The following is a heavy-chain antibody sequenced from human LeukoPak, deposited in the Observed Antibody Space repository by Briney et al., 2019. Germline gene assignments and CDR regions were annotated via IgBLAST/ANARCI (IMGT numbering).Heavy chain of an antibody. V-gene: IGHV4-34*01. D-gene: IGHD1-26*01. Sequence: SETLSLTCAVYGGSFSGYYWSWIRQPPGKGLEWIGEINHSGSTNYNPSLKSRVTISVDTSKNQFSLKLSSVTAADTAVYYCASRSNSGGYYSPFDYWGQGTLVTVSS. CDR2: INHSGST. CDR1: GGSFSGYY. CDR3: ASRSNSGGYYSPFDY. J-gene: IGHJ4*02.